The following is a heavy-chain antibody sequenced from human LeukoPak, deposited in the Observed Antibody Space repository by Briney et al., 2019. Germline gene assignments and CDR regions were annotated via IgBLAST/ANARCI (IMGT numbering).Heavy chain of an antibody. CDR2: IYHSGST. J-gene: IGHJ5*02. D-gene: IGHD6-13*01. Sequence: SETLSLTCTVSGYSISSGYYWGWIRQPPGKGLEWIGSIYHSGSTYYNPSLKSRVTISVDTSKNQFSLKLSSVTAADTAVYYCARERYSSSWLESNWFDPWGQGTLVTVSS. CDR3: ARERYSSSWLESNWFDP. V-gene: IGHV4-38-2*02. CDR1: GYSISSGYY.